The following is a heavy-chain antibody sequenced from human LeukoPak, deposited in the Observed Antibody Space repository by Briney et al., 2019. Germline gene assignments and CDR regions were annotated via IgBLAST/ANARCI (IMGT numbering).Heavy chain of an antibody. CDR1: GGSFSGYY. CDR3: ARESSWLDY. D-gene: IGHD6-13*01. J-gene: IGHJ4*02. Sequence: SETLSLTCAVYGGSFSGYYWSWIRQPPGKGLEWIGEINHSGSTNYNPSLKSRVTISVDRSKNQFSLKLSSVTAADTAVYYCARESSWLDYWGQGTLVTVSS. CDR2: INHSGST. V-gene: IGHV4-34*01.